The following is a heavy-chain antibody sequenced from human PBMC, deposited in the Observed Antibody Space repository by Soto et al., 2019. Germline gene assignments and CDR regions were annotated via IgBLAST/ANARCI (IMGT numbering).Heavy chain of an antibody. V-gene: IGHV1-8*01. CDR3: ARAATDCTNGVCYVDYYYYMDV. CDR1: GYTFTSYD. Sequence: ASVKVSCKASGYTFTSYDINWVRQATGQGLEWMGWMNPNSGNTGYAQKFQGRVTMTRNTSISTAYMELSSLRSEDTAVYYCARAATDCTNGVCYVDYYYYMDVWGKGTTVTVS. CDR2: MNPNSGNT. J-gene: IGHJ6*03. D-gene: IGHD2-8*01.